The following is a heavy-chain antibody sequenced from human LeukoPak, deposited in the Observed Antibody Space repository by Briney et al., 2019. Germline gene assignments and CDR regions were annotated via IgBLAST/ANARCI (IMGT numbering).Heavy chain of an antibody. CDR1: GFTFSSYG. CDR3: ARISSLAVAGIN. CDR2: ISSSGSTI. Sequence: GGSLRLSCAASGFTFSSYGMHWVRQAPGKGLEWVSYISSSGSTIYYADSVKGRFTISRDNAKNSLYLQMNSPRAEDTAVYYCARISSLAVAGINWGQGTLVTVSS. V-gene: IGHV3-48*04. D-gene: IGHD6-19*01. J-gene: IGHJ4*02.